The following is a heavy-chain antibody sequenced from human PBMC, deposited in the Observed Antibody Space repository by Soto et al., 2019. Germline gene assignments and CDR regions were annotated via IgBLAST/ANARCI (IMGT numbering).Heavy chain of an antibody. CDR3: ARELHYYGSGLLDS. V-gene: IGHV4-38-2*02. D-gene: IGHD3-10*01. CDR2: IFHSGST. J-gene: IGHJ6*02. CDR1: DYSITTGYY. Sequence: PSETLSLTCTVSDYSITTGYYWGWVRQPPGKGLEWIASIFHSGSTYSNPSLKSRVTISVDTSKNQFSLKLTSVTAADTAAYFCARELHYYGSGLLDSWGQGTTVTVSS.